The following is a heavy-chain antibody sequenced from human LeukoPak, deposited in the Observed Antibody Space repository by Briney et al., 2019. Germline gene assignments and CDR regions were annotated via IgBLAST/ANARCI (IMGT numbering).Heavy chain of an antibody. V-gene: IGHV3-48*03. CDR2: ISSSGSTI. D-gene: IGHD3-10*02. J-gene: IGHJ6*04. CDR3: AELGITMIGGV. Sequence: GGSLRLSCAASGFTFSSYEMNWVRQAPGKGLEWVSYISSSGSTIYYADSVKGRFTISRDNAKNSLYLQMNSLRAEDTAVYYCAELGITMIGGVWGKWTTVTISS. CDR1: GFTFSSYE.